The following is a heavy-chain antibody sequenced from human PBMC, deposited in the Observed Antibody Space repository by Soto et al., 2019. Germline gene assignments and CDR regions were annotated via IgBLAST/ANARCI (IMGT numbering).Heavy chain of an antibody. J-gene: IGHJ4*02. V-gene: IGHV4-39*01. CDR2: IYYSGST. D-gene: IGHD3-10*01. CDR3: ATTYFFGSGSGY. Sequence: QLQLQESGPGLVKPSETLSLTCTVSGGSISSSSYYWGWIRQPPGKGLEWIGSIYYSGSTYYNPSRKSRVTISVDTSKHQFSLKLTSVTAADTAVYYCATTYFFGSGSGYWGQGTLVTVSS. CDR1: GGSISSSSYY.